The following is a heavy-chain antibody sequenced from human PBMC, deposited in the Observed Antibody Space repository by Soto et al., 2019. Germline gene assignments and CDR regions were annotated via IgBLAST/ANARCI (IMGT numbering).Heavy chain of an antibody. CDR3: TTELELLPYYFDY. CDR2: IKSKTDGGTT. V-gene: IGHV3-15*01. D-gene: IGHD1-7*01. Sequence: GGSLRLSCAASGFTFSNAWMSWVRQAPGKGLEWVGRIKSKTDGGTTDYAAPVKGRFTISRDDSKNTLYLQMNSLKTEDTAVYYCTTELELLPYYFDYWGQGTLVTVSS. CDR1: GFTFSNAW. J-gene: IGHJ4*02.